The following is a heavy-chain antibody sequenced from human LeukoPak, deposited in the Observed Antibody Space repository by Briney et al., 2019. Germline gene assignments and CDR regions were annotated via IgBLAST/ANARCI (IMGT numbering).Heavy chain of an antibody. CDR1: GGTFSSYA. J-gene: IGHJ3*02. CDR3: ARDEGRVAPDI. CDR2: IIPIFGTA. Sequence: SVKVSCKAPGGTFSSYAISWVRQAPGQGFEWMGGIIPIFGTANYAQKFQGRVTITADKSTSTAYMELSSLRSEDTAVYYCARDEGRVAPDIWGRGTMVTVSS. V-gene: IGHV1-69*06. D-gene: IGHD3-3*01.